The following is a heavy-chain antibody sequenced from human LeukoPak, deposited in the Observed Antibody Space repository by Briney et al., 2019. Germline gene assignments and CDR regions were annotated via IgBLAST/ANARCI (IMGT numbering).Heavy chain of an antibody. CDR3: AKVGDYYDSSAFDI. J-gene: IGHJ3*02. V-gene: IGHV3-9*01. D-gene: IGHD3-22*01. Sequence: PGGSLRLSCAASGFTFDDYAMHWVRQAPGKGLEWVSGISWNSGSIGYADSVKGRFTISRDNAKNSLYLQMNSLRAEDTALYYCAKVGDYYDSSAFDIWGQGTMATVSS. CDR1: GFTFDDYA. CDR2: ISWNSGSI.